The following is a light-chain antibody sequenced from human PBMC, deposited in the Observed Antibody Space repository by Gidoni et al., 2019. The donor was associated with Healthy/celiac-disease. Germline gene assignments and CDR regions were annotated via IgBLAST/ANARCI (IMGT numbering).Light chain of an antibody. CDR2: DAA. CDR3: QQRSNWHPWT. J-gene: IGKJ1*01. V-gene: IGKV3-11*01. Sequence: VFTQSPATLSLSPGERATLSCRASQSVCSYLAWYQQKPGQAPRILIYDAANRATGIPARFSGSGSGTDFTLTISSLEPEDFAVYYCQQRSNWHPWTFGQXTKVEIK. CDR1: QSVCSY.